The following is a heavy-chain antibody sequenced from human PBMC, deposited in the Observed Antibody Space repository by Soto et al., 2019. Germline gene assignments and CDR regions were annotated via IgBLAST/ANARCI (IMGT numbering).Heavy chain of an antibody. D-gene: IGHD6-19*01. CDR3: ARGRGRYSSGWSWFDP. CDR2: IFQSGST. CDR1: GGTIRSPDW. V-gene: IGHV4-4*02. Sequence: SETLSLTCGVSGGTIRSPDWWTWVRRPPGKGLEWIGEIFQSGSTNYTPSLESRVTISVDKSKNQFSLTLTSVTAADTAVYFCARGRGRYSSGWSWFDPWGQGILVTVSS. J-gene: IGHJ5*02.